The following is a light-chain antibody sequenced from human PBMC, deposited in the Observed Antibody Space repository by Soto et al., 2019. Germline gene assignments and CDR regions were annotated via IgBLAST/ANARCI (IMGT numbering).Light chain of an antibody. CDR2: GAS. CDR3: QQRNIWPPVT. V-gene: IGKV3-15*01. CDR1: QSVRSN. J-gene: IGKJ5*01. Sequence: EIVMTQSPATLSVSPGERATLSCRASQSVRSNLAWYQQKPGQSPRLLIYGASTRATGIPARFSGSGSGTDFTLTISSLEPEDSAVYYCQQRNIWPPVTFGQGTRLEI.